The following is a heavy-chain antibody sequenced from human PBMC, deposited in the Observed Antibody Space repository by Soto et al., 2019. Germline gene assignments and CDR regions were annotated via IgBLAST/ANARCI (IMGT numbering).Heavy chain of an antibody. CDR3: AGSPSASGWYFPFDAFDI. Sequence: QVQLQESGPGLVKPSETLSLTCTVSGGSISSYYWSWIRQPPGKGLEWIGYIYYSGSTNYNPSLKSRVPISVDTSKNQFSLKLSSVTAADTAVYYCAGSPSASGWYFPFDAFDIWGQGTMVTVSS. D-gene: IGHD6-19*01. CDR1: GGSISSYY. CDR2: IYYSGST. J-gene: IGHJ3*02. V-gene: IGHV4-59*08.